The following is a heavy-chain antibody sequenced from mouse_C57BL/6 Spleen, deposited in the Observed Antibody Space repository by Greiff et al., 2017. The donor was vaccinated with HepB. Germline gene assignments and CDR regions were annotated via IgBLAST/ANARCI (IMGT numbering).Heavy chain of an antibody. Sequence: VQLQQSGAELVRPGASVKLSCTASGFNIKDYYMHWVKQRPEQGLEWIGRIDPEDGDTEYAPKFQGNATMTADTSSNTAYLQLSSLTSEDTAVYYCTTSYGYDDGTWFAYWGQGTLVTVSA. CDR1: GFNIKDYY. V-gene: IGHV14-1*01. D-gene: IGHD2-2*01. J-gene: IGHJ3*01. CDR3: TTSYGYDDGTWFAY. CDR2: IDPEDGDT.